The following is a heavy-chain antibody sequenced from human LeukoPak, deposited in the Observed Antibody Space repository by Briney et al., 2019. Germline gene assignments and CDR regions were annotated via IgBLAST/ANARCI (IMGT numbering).Heavy chain of an antibody. CDR2: ISSSSYI. D-gene: IGHD4-17*01. CDR1: GFTFRSYS. J-gene: IGHJ4*02. CDR3: ASAYGDYRYYFDY. Sequence: PGGSLRLSCAASGFTFRSYSMNWVRQAPGKGLEWVSSISSSSYIYYADSVKGRFTISRDNAKNSLYLQMNSLRAEDTAVYYCASAYGDYRYYFDYWGQGTLVTVSS. V-gene: IGHV3-21*01.